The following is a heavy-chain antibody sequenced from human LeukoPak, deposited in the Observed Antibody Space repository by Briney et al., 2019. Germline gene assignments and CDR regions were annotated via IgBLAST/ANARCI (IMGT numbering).Heavy chain of an antibody. J-gene: IGHJ6*02. CDR3: ARVTGAVYGMDV. D-gene: IGHD4/OR15-4a*01. Sequence: PSETLSLTCTVSGDSISSGNYWGWIRQPPGKGLEWIGSIFHTGSTYFNLSLKSRVTISVDTSKNQFSLRLSSVTAADTAVYYCARVTGAVYGMDVWGQGTTVTVSS. CDR1: GDSISSGNY. CDR2: IFHTGST. V-gene: IGHV4-38-2*02.